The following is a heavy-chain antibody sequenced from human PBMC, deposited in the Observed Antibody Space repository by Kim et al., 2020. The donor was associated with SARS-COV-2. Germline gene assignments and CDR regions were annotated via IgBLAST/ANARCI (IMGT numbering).Heavy chain of an antibody. Sequence: GGSLRLSCAASGFTFSSYAMHWVRQAPGKGLEWVAVISYDGSNKYYADSVKGRFTISRDNSKNTLYLQMNSLRAEDTAVYYCARGPVWYCSSTSCYVDYWGQGTLVTVSS. CDR2: ISYDGSNK. V-gene: IGHV3-30-3*01. J-gene: IGHJ4*02. D-gene: IGHD2-2*01. CDR3: ARGPVWYCSSTSCYVDY. CDR1: GFTFSSYA.